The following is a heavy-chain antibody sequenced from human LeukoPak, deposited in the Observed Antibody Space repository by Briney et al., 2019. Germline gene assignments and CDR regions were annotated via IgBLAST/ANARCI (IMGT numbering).Heavy chain of an antibody. CDR1: GGCISRSSYY. D-gene: IGHD2/OR15-2a*01. CDR2: IYTSGST. CDR3: ARVNIGVSHYYYYYYMDV. V-gene: IGHV4-39*07. Sequence: SETLSLTCTVSGGCISRSSYYWGWIRQPPGEGLEWIGRIYTSGSTNYNPSLKSRVTMSVDTSKNQFSLKLSSVTAADTAVYYCARVNIGVSHYYYYYYMDVWGKGTTVTVSS. J-gene: IGHJ6*03.